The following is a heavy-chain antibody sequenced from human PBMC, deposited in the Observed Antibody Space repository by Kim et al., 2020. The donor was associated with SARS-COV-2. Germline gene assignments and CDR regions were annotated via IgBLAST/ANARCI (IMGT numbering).Heavy chain of an antibody. V-gene: IGHV4-4*07. CDR3: ARIAARHNNFDY. J-gene: IGHJ4*02. D-gene: IGHD6-6*01. Sequence: TYNPSLKSRVTMSVDTSKNQFSLKLSSVTAADTAVYYCARIAARHNNFDYWGQGTLVTVSS.